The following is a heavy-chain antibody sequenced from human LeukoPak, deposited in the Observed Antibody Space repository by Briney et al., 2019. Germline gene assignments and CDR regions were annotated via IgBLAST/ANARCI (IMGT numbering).Heavy chain of an antibody. J-gene: IGHJ4*02. V-gene: IGHV3-7*02. Sequence: AGGSLRLSCGAPGFTFSSYWMAWVRQAPGKGLEWVANIRKDGSVIHYVDSVKGRFTISRDNAKNSLYLQMNSLRAEDTAVYYCARGSGNRPTVTPLAHFDYWGQGTLVTVSS. CDR1: GFTFSSYW. CDR3: ARGSGNRPTVTPLAHFDY. D-gene: IGHD4-17*01. CDR2: IRKDGSVI.